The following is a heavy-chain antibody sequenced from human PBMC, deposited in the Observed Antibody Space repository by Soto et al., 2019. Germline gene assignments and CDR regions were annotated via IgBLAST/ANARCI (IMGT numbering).Heavy chain of an antibody. CDR2: INPYNGNT. V-gene: IGHV1-18*01. Sequence: QVQLVQSGTEVKKPGASVKVSCKASGYTFTSYAISWVRQAPGQGLEWMGWINPYNGNTNYAQKLQGRVTMTTDTSTSTAYRELRSLRSDDTALYYCARDTAMALPDAWGQGTLVTVSS. CDR1: GYTFTSYA. D-gene: IGHD5-18*01. J-gene: IGHJ4*02. CDR3: ARDTAMALPDA.